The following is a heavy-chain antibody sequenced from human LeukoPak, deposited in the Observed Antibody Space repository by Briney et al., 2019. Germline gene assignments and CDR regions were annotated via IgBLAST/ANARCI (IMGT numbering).Heavy chain of an antibody. CDR1: GFSFRNYS. V-gene: IGHV3-21*01. CDR2: ISSLGTCT. D-gene: IGHD5-12*01. CDR3: ARVFLTYSGYDLNFFDS. Sequence: GGSLTLSCAASGFSFRNYSMSWVRQAPGKGLEWVSSISSLGTCTYFADSLKGRFTMSRDNANNSLYLQMNSLRGEDTAVYYCARVFLTYSGYDLNFFDSWGQGALVAVSP. J-gene: IGHJ4*02.